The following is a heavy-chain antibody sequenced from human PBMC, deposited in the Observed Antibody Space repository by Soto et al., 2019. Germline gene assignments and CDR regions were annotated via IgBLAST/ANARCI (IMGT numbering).Heavy chain of an antibody. CDR1: GFTFSNAW. J-gene: IGHJ3*02. CDR3: TTGISFDI. V-gene: IGHV3-15*01. CDR2: IKSKPDGETI. Sequence: EVQLVESGGGLVKPGGSLRLSCIGSGFTFSNAWMSWVRQAPGKGLEWVGRIKSKPDGETIDYVAPVKGTFTISRDNSKNTVYLQLNSLKTEDTAVYYCTTGISFDIWGQGTMVTVSS.